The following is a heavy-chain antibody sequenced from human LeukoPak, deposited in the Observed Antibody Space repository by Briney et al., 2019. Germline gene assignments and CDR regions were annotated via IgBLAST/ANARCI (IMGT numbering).Heavy chain of an antibody. Sequence: GRSLRLSCAASGFTVSNNYMSWVRQAPGKGLEWVSSISSSSSYIYYADSVKGRFTISRDNAKNSLYLQMNSLRAEDTAVYYCAREVSGDGDYWGQGTLVTVSS. D-gene: IGHD2-21*01. CDR2: ISSSSSYI. J-gene: IGHJ4*02. CDR3: AREVSGDGDY. CDR1: GFTVSNNY. V-gene: IGHV3-21*01.